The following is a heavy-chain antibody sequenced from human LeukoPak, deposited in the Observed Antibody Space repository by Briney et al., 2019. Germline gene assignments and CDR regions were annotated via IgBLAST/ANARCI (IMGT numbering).Heavy chain of an antibody. CDR2: IKSKTDGATT. Sequence: PGGSLRLSCAASGFTFSKARMSWVRQAPGKGLEWVGRIKSKTDGATTDYAAPVKGRFTVSRDDSKNTLYLEMNSLKTEDTAVYYCSYYYDSSGHPNFDYWGQGTLVTVSS. D-gene: IGHD3-22*01. J-gene: IGHJ4*02. CDR1: GFTFSKAR. CDR3: SYYYDSSGHPNFDY. V-gene: IGHV3-15*01.